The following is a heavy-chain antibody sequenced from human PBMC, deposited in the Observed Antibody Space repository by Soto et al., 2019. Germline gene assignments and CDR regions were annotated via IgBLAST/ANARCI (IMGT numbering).Heavy chain of an antibody. V-gene: IGHV1-69*13. CDR1: GGTFSSYA. Sequence: GGPVKVSCKASGGTFSSYAISWVRQAPGQGLEWMGGIIPIFGTANYAQKFQGRVTITADESTSTAYMELSSLRSEDTAVYYCAREGNHPLRYFYYWGQGTLVTVS. D-gene: IGHD3-10*01. CDR3: AREGNHPLRYFYY. CDR2: IIPIFGTA. J-gene: IGHJ4*02.